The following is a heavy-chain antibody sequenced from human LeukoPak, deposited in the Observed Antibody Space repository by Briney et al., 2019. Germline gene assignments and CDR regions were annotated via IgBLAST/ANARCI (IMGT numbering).Heavy chain of an antibody. V-gene: IGHV4-59*01. CDR3: ARFGNYYDSSGYYSLDAFDI. CDR1: GGSISSYY. CDR2: IYYSGST. Sequence: SETLSLTCTVSGGSISSYYWSWIRQPPGKGLEWIGYIYYSGSTIYNPPLKIRVTISVDTSKNQFSLKLGSVTAADTAVYYCARFGNYYDSSGYYSLDAFDIWGQGTMVTVSS. J-gene: IGHJ3*02. D-gene: IGHD3-22*01.